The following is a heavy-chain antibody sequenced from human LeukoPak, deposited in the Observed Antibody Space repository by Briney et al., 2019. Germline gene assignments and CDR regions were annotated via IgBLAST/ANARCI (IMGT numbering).Heavy chain of an antibody. V-gene: IGHV4-4*02. Sequence: KASGTLSLTCAVSGGSISSNSWWGWVRQPPGKGLEWIGEIYHSGSPNYNPSLKSRVTISVDKSRNHFSLNLSSVTAADTAVYYCARVNINNWHSCDYWGQGTLVTVSS. CDR1: GGSISSNSW. D-gene: IGHD1-1*01. J-gene: IGHJ4*02. CDR3: ARVNINNWHSCDY. CDR2: IYHSGSP.